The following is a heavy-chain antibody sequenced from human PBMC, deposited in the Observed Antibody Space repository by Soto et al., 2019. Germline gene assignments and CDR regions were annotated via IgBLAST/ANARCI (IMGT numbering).Heavy chain of an antibody. J-gene: IGHJ6*02. CDR3: AKDESIAAAGTGYYHYGMDV. CDR2: ISGSGGST. D-gene: IGHD6-13*01. V-gene: IGHV3-23*01. Sequence: EVQLLESGGGLVQPGGSLRLSCAASGFTFSSYAMSWVRQAPGKGLEWVSAISGSGGSTYYADSVKGRFTISRDNSKNTLYLQMNSLRAEDTAVYYCAKDESIAAAGTGYYHYGMDVWGQGTTVTVSS. CDR1: GFTFSSYA.